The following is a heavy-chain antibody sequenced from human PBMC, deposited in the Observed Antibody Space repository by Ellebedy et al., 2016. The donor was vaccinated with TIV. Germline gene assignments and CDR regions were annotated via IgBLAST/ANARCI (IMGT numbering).Heavy chain of an antibody. V-gene: IGHV3-49*03. CDR3: ARYFEF. J-gene: IGHJ4*02. CDR2: IRDKAHGGTT. Sequence: GGSLRLXCRTSGFTFGDYSVTWFRQAPGKGLEWVSYIRDKAHGGTTEYAASVKGRFTILRDDSTSVAYLQMNSLKVEDTAVYYCARYFEFWGQGTLVTVSS. CDR1: GFTFGDYS.